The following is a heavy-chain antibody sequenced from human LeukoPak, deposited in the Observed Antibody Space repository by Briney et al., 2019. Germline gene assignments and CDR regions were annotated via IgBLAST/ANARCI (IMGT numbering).Heavy chain of an antibody. J-gene: IGHJ4*02. Sequence: ASEKVSCKASGYTFTSYDINWVRQATGQGLEWMGWMNPNSGNTGYAQKFQGRVTMTRNTSISTAYMELSSLRSEDTAVYYCARVKMKKGTHFDYWGQGTLVTVSS. CDR3: ARVKMKKGTHFDY. D-gene: IGHD1-7*01. CDR1: GYTFTSYD. V-gene: IGHV1-8*01. CDR2: MNPNSGNT.